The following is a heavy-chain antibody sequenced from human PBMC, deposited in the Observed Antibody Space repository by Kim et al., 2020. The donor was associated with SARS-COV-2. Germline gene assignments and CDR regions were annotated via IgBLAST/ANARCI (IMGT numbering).Heavy chain of an antibody. CDR2: IYTSAST. J-gene: IGHJ6*03. D-gene: IGHD3-10*01. CDR1: GGSISSYY. CDR3: PGYGGAGSIYYYYYYMDV. V-gene: IGHV4-4*07. Sequence: SETLSLTCTVSGGSISSYYWSWIRQPAGKGLEWIGRIYTSASTNYNPSLKSRVTMSVDTSKNQFSLKLSSVTAADTAGYYCPGYGGAGSIYYYYYYMDV.